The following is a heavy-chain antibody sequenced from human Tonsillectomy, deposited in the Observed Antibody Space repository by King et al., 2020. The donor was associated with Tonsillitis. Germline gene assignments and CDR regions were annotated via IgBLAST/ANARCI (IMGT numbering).Heavy chain of an antibody. Sequence: VQLVESGAEVKKPGESLKISCKGSGYSFSTYWIGWVRQMPGKGLEWMGIIYPGDSDTRYSPSFQGQVTISAEKSISTAYLQWSSLKASDTAMYYCAGQREVYSSGWFYFDHCGQGTLVTVSS. CDR2: IYPGDSDT. CDR1: GYSFSTYW. CDR3: AGQREVYSSGWFYFDH. V-gene: IGHV5-51*01. D-gene: IGHD6-19*01. J-gene: IGHJ4*02.